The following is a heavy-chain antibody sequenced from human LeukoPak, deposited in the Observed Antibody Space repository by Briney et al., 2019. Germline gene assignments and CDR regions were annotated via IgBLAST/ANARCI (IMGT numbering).Heavy chain of an antibody. Sequence: GGSLRLSCVASGFIFSDYEMSWVRQAPGKGLEYISYISGSGNTMNYADSVKGRFIISRDNAKNSLHLQMNSLRVEDTAFYYCAEDRPGTTYGFAHWGQGTLVSVSS. CDR2: ISGSGNTM. D-gene: IGHD1-14*01. CDR1: GFIFSDYE. V-gene: IGHV3-48*03. J-gene: IGHJ5*02. CDR3: AEDRPGTTYGFAH.